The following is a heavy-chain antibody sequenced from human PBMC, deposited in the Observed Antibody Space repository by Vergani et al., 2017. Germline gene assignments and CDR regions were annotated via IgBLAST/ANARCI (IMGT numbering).Heavy chain of an antibody. CDR1: GGSFSGYY. V-gene: IGHV4-34*01. J-gene: IGHJ4*02. D-gene: IGHD3-3*01. Sequence: QVQLQQWGAGLLKPSETLSLTCAVYGGSFSGYYWSWIRQPPGKGLEWIGEINHSGSTNYNPSLKSRLTISVAQSKKQFSLQLSSVTAADTAVYYCAIAGYVLRFLEWSPITFDYWGQGTLVTVSS. CDR2: INHSGST. CDR3: AIAGYVLRFLEWSPITFDY.